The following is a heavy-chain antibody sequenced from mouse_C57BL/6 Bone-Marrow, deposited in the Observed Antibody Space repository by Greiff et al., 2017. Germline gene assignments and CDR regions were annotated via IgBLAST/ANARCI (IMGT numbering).Heavy chain of an antibody. CDR1: GYTFTSYW. Sequence: QVQLQQPGAELVMPGASVKLSCKASGYTFTSYWMHWVKQRPGQGLEWIGEIDPSDSYTNYNQKFKGKSTLTVDKSSSTAYMQLSSLTSEDSAVYYCARPPSGNYGWYFEVWGTGTTVTVSS. J-gene: IGHJ1*03. D-gene: IGHD2-1*01. V-gene: IGHV1-69*01. CDR3: ARPPSGNYGWYFEV. CDR2: IDPSDSYT.